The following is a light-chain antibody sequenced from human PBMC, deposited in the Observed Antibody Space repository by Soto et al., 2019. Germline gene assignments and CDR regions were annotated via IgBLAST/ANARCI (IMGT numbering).Light chain of an antibody. CDR2: GAS. CDR1: QSVSSSY. Sequence: EIVLTQSPGTLSLSPGERATLSCRASQSVSSSYLAWYQQKPSQAPRLLIYGASSRATGIPDRFSGSGSGTDFTLTISRLEPEDFAVNYCQQYGSSCPTFGQGTKVEIK. V-gene: IGKV3-20*01. J-gene: IGKJ1*01. CDR3: QQYGSSCPT.